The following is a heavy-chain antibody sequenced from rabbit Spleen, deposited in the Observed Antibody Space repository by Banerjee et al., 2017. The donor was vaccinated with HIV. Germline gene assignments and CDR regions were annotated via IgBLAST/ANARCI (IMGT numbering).Heavy chain of an antibody. CDR3: ANAGVPGEGYGSL. V-gene: IGHV1S45*01. CDR2: IYVGDGST. D-gene: IGHD4-2*01. J-gene: IGHJ3*01. Sequence: EQLEESGGDLVKPEGSLTLTCKASGFTLNNYWMNWVRQAPGKGLEWIGCIYVGDGSTYYANWAKGRLTISKTSSTTVTLQMTSLTAADTATYFCANAGVPGEGYGSLWGQGTLVTVS. CDR1: GFTLNNYW.